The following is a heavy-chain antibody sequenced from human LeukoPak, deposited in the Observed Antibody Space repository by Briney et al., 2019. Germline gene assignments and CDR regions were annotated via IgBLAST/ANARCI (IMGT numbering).Heavy chain of an antibody. CDR2: IYYSGST. J-gene: IGHJ5*02. CDR3: ARAGRRYLDP. V-gene: IGHV4-31*03. D-gene: IGHD2-15*01. CDR1: DGSISSGGYY. Sequence: TSQTLSLTCTVSDGSISSGGYYWSWIRQHPGKGLEWIGYIYYSGSTYYNPSLKSRVTISVDTSKNQFSLKLSSVTAADTAVYYCARAGRRYLDPWGQGTLVTVSS.